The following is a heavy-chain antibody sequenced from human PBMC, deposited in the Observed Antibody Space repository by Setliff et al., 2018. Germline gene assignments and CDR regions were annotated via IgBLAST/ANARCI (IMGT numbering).Heavy chain of an antibody. CDR2: MYYSGDT. V-gene: IGHV4-39*01. D-gene: IGHD3-3*01. Sequence: SETLSLTCSVSGDSIRSVTYYWGWIRQPPGKGLEWIATMYYSGDTYHNPSLKSRVSISVDTSKNQISLRLSSVTAADTAVYYCARMTGFLYTDVWGKGTTVTVSS. CDR1: GDSIRSVTYY. J-gene: IGHJ6*03. CDR3: ARMTGFLYTDV.